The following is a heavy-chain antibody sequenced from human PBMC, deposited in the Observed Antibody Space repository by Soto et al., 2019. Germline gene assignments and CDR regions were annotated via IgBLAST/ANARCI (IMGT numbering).Heavy chain of an antibody. J-gene: IGHJ3*02. V-gene: IGHV3-7*01. D-gene: IGHD4-17*01. CDR3: ARDLEATVIPGGAFDI. Sequence: GGSLRLSCAASGFTFSSYWMSWVRQAPGKGLEWVANIKQDGSEKYYVDSVKGRFTISRDNAKNSLYLQMNSLRAEDTAVYYCARDLEATVIPGGAFDIWGQGTMVTVSS. CDR2: IKQDGSEK. CDR1: GFTFSSYW.